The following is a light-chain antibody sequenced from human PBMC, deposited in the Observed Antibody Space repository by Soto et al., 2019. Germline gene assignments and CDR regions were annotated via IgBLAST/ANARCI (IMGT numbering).Light chain of an antibody. CDR1: SSNIGSNY. Sequence: QSVLTQPASASGTPGQRVTISCSGSSSNIGSNYVYFYQQLPGTAPKLLIYRNNHRPSGVADRLSCSKSGTYASLAISGRRSEEEADYYCAAWDASRSAVVFGGGTKVTVL. J-gene: IGLJ2*01. CDR3: AAWDASRSAVV. CDR2: RNN. V-gene: IGLV1-47*01.